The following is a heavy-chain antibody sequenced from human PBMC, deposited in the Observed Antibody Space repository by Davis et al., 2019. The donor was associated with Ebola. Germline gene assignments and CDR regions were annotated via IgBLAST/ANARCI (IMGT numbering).Heavy chain of an antibody. V-gene: IGHV3-74*01. J-gene: IGHJ6*03. D-gene: IGHD3-10*01. Sequence: GESLKISCAASGFTFSSYWMHWVRQAPGKGLVWVSRINSDGSSTNNADSVKGRFSISRDHAKNTLYLQMSSLRVEDPAVYYCARGPRGYYYMDVWGKGTTVTVSS. CDR1: GFTFSSYW. CDR3: ARGPRGYYYMDV. CDR2: INSDGSST.